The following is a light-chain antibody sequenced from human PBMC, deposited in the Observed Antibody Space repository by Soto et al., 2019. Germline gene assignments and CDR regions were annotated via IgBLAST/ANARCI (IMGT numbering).Light chain of an antibody. Sequence: EKVKTKYPATLSVSPGERVTLSCRASQSVATNLAWYQQKPGQAPRLLISGAYIRATGIPDRFIGSGSGTEFTLTITSLQSEDFAVYYCQHYKDLPLTFGQGTKVEIK. V-gene: IGKV3-15*01. J-gene: IGKJ1*01. CDR2: GAY. CDR3: QHYKDLPLT. CDR1: QSVATN.